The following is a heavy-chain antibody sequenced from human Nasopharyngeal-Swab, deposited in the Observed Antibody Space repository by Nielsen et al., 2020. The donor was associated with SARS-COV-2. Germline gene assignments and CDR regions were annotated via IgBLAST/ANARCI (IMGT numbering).Heavy chain of an antibody. CDR3: ARDKGGMATLDYYYYYYMDV. CDR1: GGSVSSGSYY. V-gene: IGHV4-61*01. D-gene: IGHD5-24*01. J-gene: IGHJ6*03. CDR2: IYYSGST. Sequence: GSLRLSCIVSGGSVSSGSYYWSWIRQPPGKGLEWIGYIYYSGSTNYNPSLKSRVTISVDTSKNQFSLKLSSVTAADTAVYYCARDKGGMATLDYYYYYYMDVWGKGTTVTVS.